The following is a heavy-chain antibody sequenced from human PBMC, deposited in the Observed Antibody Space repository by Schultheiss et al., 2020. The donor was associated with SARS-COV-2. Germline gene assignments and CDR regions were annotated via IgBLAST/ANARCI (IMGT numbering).Heavy chain of an antibody. D-gene: IGHD4/OR15-4a*01. CDR1: GSSITGFF. J-gene: IGHJ3*02. Sequence: SETLSLTCSVSGSSITGFFWTWIRQPPGKGLDPIGNIYYTGITKYSPSLKSRITISVDTSKKQFSLRLNSVTAADTAVYYCARDQDYGRNAFDIWGQGTMVTVPS. CDR2: IYYTGIT. V-gene: IGHV4-59*01. CDR3: ARDQDYGRNAFDI.